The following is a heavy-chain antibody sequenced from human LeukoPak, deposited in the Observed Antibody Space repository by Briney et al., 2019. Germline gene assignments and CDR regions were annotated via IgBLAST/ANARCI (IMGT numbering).Heavy chain of an antibody. CDR3: ARERYSGYYFDY. V-gene: IGHV3-30-3*01. CDR2: MSYDGSNE. D-gene: IGHD5-12*01. Sequence: GGSLRLSCAASGFTFSSYAMHWVRQAPGKGLEWVAVMSYDGSNEYYPDSVKGRFTISRDNSKNTLYLQMNGLRPEDTAVYYCARERYSGYYFDYWGQGTLVTVSS. CDR1: GFTFSSYA. J-gene: IGHJ4*02.